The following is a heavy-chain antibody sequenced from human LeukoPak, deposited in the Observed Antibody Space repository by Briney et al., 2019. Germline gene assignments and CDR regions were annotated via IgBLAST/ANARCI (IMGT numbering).Heavy chain of an antibody. V-gene: IGHV4-30-4*01. J-gene: IGHJ5*02. CDR2: IYYSGST. CDR3: ARDADCGDWYDP. D-gene: IGHD4-17*01. CDR1: GGSISSGDYY. Sequence: SQTLSLTCTVSGGSISSGDYYWSWIRQPPGKGLEWIGYIYYSGSTYYNPSLKSRVTISVDTSKNQFSLKLSSVTAADTAVYYCARDADCGDWYDPWGQGTLVTVSS.